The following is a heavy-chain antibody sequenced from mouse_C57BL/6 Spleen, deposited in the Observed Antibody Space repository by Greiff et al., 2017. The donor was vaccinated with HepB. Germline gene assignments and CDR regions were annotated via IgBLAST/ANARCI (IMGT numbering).Heavy chain of an antibody. CDR3: ERGGIYSDYDY. V-gene: IGHV1-82*01. D-gene: IGHD2-13*01. J-gene: IGHJ2*01. CDR1: GYAFSSSW. CDR2: IYPGDGDT. Sequence: QVQLQQSGPELVKPGASVKISCKASGYAFSSSWMNWVKQRPGKGLEWIGRIYPGDGDTNYNGKFKGKATLTADKSSSTAYRQLSGLTSEDSAVYYYERGGIYSDYDYWGQGTTLTVSS.